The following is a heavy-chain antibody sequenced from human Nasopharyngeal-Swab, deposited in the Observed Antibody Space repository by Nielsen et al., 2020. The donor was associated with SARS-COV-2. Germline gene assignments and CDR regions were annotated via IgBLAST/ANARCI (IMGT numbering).Heavy chain of an antibody. D-gene: IGHD4-23*01. CDR2: INDSGST. V-gene: IGHV4-34*01. CDR1: GGSFSGDY. CDR3: AKQDYGGNYYYYYMDV. Sequence: SETLSLTCAVYGGSFSGDYWSWIRQPPGKGLEWIGEINDSGSTNYNPSLKSRVTISVDTSKNQFSLKLSSVTAADTAVYYCAKQDYGGNYYYYYMDVWGKGTTVTVSS. J-gene: IGHJ6*03.